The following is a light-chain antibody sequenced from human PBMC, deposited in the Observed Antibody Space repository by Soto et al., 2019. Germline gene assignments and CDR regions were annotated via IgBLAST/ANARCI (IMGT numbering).Light chain of an antibody. CDR2: DVT. CDR3: SSYTTRSTLV. J-gene: IGLJ2*01. CDR1: SSDVGAYDF. V-gene: IGLV2-14*01. Sequence: QSVLTQPASVSGSPGQSITISCTGPSSDVGAYDFVSWYQHSPGKAPKLVTFDVTHRPPGISDRFSGSKSANTASLTISGLQAADEAFYYCSSYTTRSTLVFGGGTKLTVL.